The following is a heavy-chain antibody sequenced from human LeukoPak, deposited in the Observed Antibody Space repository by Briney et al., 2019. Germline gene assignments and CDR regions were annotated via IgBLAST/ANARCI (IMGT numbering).Heavy chain of an antibody. V-gene: IGHV4-61*02. CDR2: IYTSGGT. Sequence: SQTLSLTCTVSGGSISSGCYYWSWLRPPAGKGLEWIGRIYTSGGTNYNPSLKSRVTISIDTSKNQFSLKLSSVTAADTAVHYCARTWLGYYGMDVWGQGTTVTVSS. J-gene: IGHJ6*02. CDR1: GGSISSGCYY. CDR3: ARTWLGYYGMDV. D-gene: IGHD3-10*01.